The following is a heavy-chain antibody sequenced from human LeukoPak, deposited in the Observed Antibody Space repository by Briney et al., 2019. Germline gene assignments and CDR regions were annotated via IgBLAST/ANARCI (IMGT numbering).Heavy chain of an antibody. D-gene: IGHD3-3*01. J-gene: IGHJ4*02. CDR3: ARQGGVAAYYFDY. CDR1: GGSISGYY. V-gene: IGHV4-39*01. Sequence: SETLSLTCTVSGGSISGYYWSWIRQPPGKGLEWIGSIYYSGSTYYNPSLKSRVTISVDTSKNQFSLKLSSVTAADTAVYYCARQGGVAAYYFDYWGQGTLVTVSS. CDR2: IYYSGST.